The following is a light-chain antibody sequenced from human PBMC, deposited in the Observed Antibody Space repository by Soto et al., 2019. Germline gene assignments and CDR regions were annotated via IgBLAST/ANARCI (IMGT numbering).Light chain of an antibody. CDR3: HQYSIFSLS. Sequence: DIQMTQSPSTLSASVGDRDTITCRASQSITSWLAWYQQKPGKAPKLLIQKASSLESGVPSRFSGSGSGTEFTLTISTLQSDDFATYYCHQYSIFSLSCGGGTKVEIK. J-gene: IGKJ4*01. V-gene: IGKV1-5*03. CDR1: QSITSW. CDR2: KAS.